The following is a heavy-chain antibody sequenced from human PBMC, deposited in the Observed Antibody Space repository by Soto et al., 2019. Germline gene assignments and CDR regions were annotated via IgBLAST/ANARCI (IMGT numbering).Heavy chain of an antibody. D-gene: IGHD2-15*01. Sequence: EVQLVESGGDLVQPGGSLKLSWPASGFTLSTYSWNGFRRAPGKGLEGVSYINGGGTTIYYADSVKGRFTISRDNARNSLYLQMNSLRAEDTAVYYCARDVKAYCSGGSCYRFFDSWGQGTLVTVSS. J-gene: IGHJ4*02. CDR1: GFTLSTYS. V-gene: IGHV3-48*01. CDR3: ARDVKAYCSGGSCYRFFDS. CDR2: INGGGTTI.